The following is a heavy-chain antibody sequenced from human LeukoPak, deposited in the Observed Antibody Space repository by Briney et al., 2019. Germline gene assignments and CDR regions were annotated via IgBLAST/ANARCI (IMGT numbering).Heavy chain of an antibody. J-gene: IGHJ4*02. CDR1: GYSLINHW. V-gene: IGHV5-51*01. Sequence: GESLQISFKASGYSLINHWIGWVRQLPGKGLDWMGIIYPGNADATYSPSFQGQVTISADKSTTTVYLQWSSLKASDTAMYYCARQGSYDNSGYSFDYWGQGTLVTVSS. CDR3: ARQGSYDNSGYSFDY. CDR2: IYPGNADA. D-gene: IGHD3-22*01.